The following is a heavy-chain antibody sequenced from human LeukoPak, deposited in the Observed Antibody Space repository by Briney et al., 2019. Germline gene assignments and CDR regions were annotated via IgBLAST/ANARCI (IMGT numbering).Heavy chain of an antibody. CDR3: ARRSDFWTGHHYHYGMDV. V-gene: IGHV4-59*08. Sequence: SETLSLTCTVSGGSISSYYWSWIRQPPGKGLEWIGYIYYSGSTNYNPSLKSRVTISVDTSKNQFSLKLSSVTAADTAVYYCARRSDFWTGHHYHYGMDVWGQGTTVTVSS. D-gene: IGHD3-3*01. CDR1: GGSISSYY. CDR2: IYYSGST. J-gene: IGHJ6*02.